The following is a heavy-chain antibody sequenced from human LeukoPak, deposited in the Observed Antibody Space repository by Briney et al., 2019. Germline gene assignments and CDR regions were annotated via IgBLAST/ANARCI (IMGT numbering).Heavy chain of an antibody. CDR1: GGSISSYY. CDR3: ARASYMDV. Sequence: SETLSLTCTVSGGSISSYYWSWIRQPPGKGLEWIGYIYYSGSTNYNPSLKSRVTISVDTSKNQFSLKLSSVTAADTAVYYCARASYMDVWGKGTTVTVSS. J-gene: IGHJ6*03. CDR2: IYYSGST. V-gene: IGHV4-59*01.